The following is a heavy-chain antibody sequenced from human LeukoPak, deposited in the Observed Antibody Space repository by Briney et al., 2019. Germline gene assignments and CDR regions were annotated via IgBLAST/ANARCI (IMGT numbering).Heavy chain of an antibody. D-gene: IGHD1-1*01. Sequence: PGGALRLSCGTPGFPFSNFWVNWVRQAPGKGLEWVANIKQDGSEKFYVDSVKGRFTISRDHAKNSLYLQMNSLRADDTAVYYCASLGNWGQGTLVTVSS. V-gene: IGHV3-7*01. J-gene: IGHJ4*02. CDR3: ASLGN. CDR1: GFPFSNFW. CDR2: IKQDGSEK.